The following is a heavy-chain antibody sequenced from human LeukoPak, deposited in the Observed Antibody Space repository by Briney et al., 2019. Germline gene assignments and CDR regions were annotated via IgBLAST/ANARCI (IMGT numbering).Heavy chain of an antibody. D-gene: IGHD4-11*01. CDR2: IIPIFGTA. CDR3: ASVGRIRATTGTDY. Sequence: SVKVSCKASGGTFSSYAISWVRQAPGQGLEWMGGIIPIFGTANYAQKFQGRVTTTADESTSTAYMELSSLRSEDTAVYYCASVGRIRATTGTDYWGQGTLVTVSS. J-gene: IGHJ4*02. CDR1: GGTFSSYA. V-gene: IGHV1-69*13.